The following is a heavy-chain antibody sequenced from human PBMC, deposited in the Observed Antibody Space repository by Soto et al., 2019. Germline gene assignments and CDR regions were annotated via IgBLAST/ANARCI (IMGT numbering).Heavy chain of an antibody. J-gene: IGHJ6*02. CDR3: ARGRETYYYDSSGYFMDV. V-gene: IGHV1-46*03. D-gene: IGHD3-22*01. CDR1: GYTFTSYY. Sequence: QVQLVQSGAEVKKPGASVKVSCKASGYTFTSYYMHWVRQAPGQGLEWMGIINPSGGSTSYAQKFQGRVTMTRDTSTSTVYMELSSLRSEDTAVYYCARGRETYYYDSSGYFMDVWGQGTTVTVSS. CDR2: INPSGGST.